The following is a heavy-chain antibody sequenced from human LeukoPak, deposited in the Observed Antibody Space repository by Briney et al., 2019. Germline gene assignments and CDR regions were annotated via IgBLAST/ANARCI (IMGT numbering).Heavy chain of an antibody. D-gene: IGHD1-26*01. Sequence: SGPTLVNPTQTLTLTCTFSGFSLSTSGMCVSWVRELSVKALEWLARIHWDDDKYYSTSLKTRLTTSKDTSKNPVILTMTNMDPVDTATYYCARMGCGSYPNYFDGWGQGTLLTVSA. V-gene: IGHV2-70*11. CDR1: GFSLSTSGMC. CDR3: ARMGCGSYPNYFDG. J-gene: IGHJ4*02. CDR2: IHWDDDK.